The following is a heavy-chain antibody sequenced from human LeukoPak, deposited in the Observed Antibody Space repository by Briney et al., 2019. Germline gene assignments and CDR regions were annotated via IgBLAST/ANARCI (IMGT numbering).Heavy chain of an antibody. J-gene: IGHJ4*02. CDR2: ISGSGGST. CDR1: GFTFSSYG. V-gene: IGHV3-23*01. CDR3: ARKAGYYYGSGDY. D-gene: IGHD3-10*01. Sequence: GGTLRLSCAASGFTFSSYGMSWVRQAPGKGLEWVSAISGSGGSTYYADSVKGRFTISRDNSKNTLYLQMNSLRVEDTAVYYCARKAGYYYGSGDYWGQGTLVTVSS.